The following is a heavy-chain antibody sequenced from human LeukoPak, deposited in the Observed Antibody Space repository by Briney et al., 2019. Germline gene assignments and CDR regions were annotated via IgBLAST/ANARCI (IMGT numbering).Heavy chain of an antibody. Sequence: ASVKVSCKVSGYTLTDLSMHWVRQAPGKGLEWMGGFDPEDGETIYAQKFQGRVTMTEDTSTDTAYMELSSLRSEDTAVYYCATVRMAASRTPFGYYFDYWGQGTLVTVSS. V-gene: IGHV1-24*01. J-gene: IGHJ4*02. D-gene: IGHD3-10*01. CDR2: FDPEDGET. CDR1: GYTLTDLS. CDR3: ATVRMAASRTPFGYYFDY.